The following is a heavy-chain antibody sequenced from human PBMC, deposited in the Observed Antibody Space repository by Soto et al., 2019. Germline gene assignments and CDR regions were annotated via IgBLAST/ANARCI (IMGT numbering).Heavy chain of an antibody. J-gene: IGHJ4*02. D-gene: IGHD3-10*01. CDR3: ARGYGSGVSHYLDY. V-gene: IGHV4-34*01. CDR1: GGSFSGYY. CDR2: INHSGST. Sequence: SDTLSLTCAVYGGSFSGYYWSWIRQPPGKGLEWIGEINHSGSTNYNPSLKSRVTISVDTSKNQFSLKLSSVTAADTAVYYCARGYGSGVSHYLDYWGQGTLVTVSS.